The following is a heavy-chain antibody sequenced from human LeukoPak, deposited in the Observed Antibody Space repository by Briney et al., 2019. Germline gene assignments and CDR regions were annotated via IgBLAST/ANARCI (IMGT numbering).Heavy chain of an antibody. CDR3: ARDPTLGRWLSYYFDY. CDR1: GFTFSSYA. V-gene: IGHV3-30-3*01. D-gene: IGHD4-17*01. Sequence: PGGSLRLSCAASGFTFSSYAMHWVRQAPGKGLEWVAVISYDGSNKYYADSVKGRFTISRDNSKNTLYLQMNSLRAEDTAVYYCARDPTLGRWLSYYFDYWGQGTLVTVSS. CDR2: ISYDGSNK. J-gene: IGHJ4*02.